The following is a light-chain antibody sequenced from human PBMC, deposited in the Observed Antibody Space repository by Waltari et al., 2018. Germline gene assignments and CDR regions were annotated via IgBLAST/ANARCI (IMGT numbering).Light chain of an antibody. Sequence: QPVLTQAPSASGAPGHWGTTSALGSRAIFCSPYVNWCQHLPGTAPKLLIYNNNQRPSGVPDRFSGSRSGTSASLAISGLQSADEADFYCSAWDDSLNAWVFGGGTRLTVL. CDR3: SAWDDSLNAWV. CDR1: RAIFCSPY. J-gene: IGLJ3*02. V-gene: IGLV1-44*01. CDR2: NNN.